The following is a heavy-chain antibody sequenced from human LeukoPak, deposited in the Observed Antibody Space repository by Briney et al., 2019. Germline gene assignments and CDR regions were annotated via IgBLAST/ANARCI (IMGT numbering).Heavy chain of an antibody. D-gene: IGHD2-15*01. V-gene: IGHV4-4*02. J-gene: IGHJ2*01. CDR1: GDSITNRNW. Sequence: SETLSLTCAVSGDSITNRNWWNWVRQPPGKGLEWIGEISHSGSTNYNPSLKSRVTISVDKSKNEFSLNLSSVTAADTAVYYCARDPPAYCSGGNCYNWYFDLWGRGTLVSVSS. CDR2: ISHSGST. CDR3: ARDPPAYCSGGNCYNWYFDL.